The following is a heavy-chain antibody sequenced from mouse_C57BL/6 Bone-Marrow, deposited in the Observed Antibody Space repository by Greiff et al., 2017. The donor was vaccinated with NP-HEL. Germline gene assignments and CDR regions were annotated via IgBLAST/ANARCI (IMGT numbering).Heavy chain of an antibody. J-gene: IGHJ4*01. V-gene: IGHV1-55*01. CDR2: IYPGSGST. Sequence: VQLQQPGAELVKPGASVKMSCKASGYTFTSYWITWVKQRPGQGLEWIGDIYPGSGSTNYNEKFKSKATLTVDKSSSTAYMQLSSLTSEDSAVYYCARYLDYWGQGTSVTVSS. CDR3: ARYLDY. CDR1: GYTFTSYW.